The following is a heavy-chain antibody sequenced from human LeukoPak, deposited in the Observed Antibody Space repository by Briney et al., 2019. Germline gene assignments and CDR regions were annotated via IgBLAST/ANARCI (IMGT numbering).Heavy chain of an antibody. CDR1: GGSVDNSDFY. CDR2: IYHSGST. V-gene: IGHV4-61*08. CDR3: ARDQGGCSYRHAFDV. D-gene: IGHD1-26*01. J-gene: IGHJ3*01. Sequence: SGTLSLTGSVSGGSVDNSDFYWSWLRQPPGKKLEWIVHIYHSGSTIYNPSLKSRVTISVDMSKNQFSLRLTSGTAADTAVYYCARDQGGCSYRHAFDVWGQGKMVTVSS.